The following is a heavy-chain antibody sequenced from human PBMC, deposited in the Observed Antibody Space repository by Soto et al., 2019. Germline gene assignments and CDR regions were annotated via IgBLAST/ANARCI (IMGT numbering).Heavy chain of an antibody. V-gene: IGHV3-23*01. D-gene: IGHD6-25*01. CDR3: AKAPVGKRLEFDY. CDR2: IDGNGVGT. Sequence: PGGSLRLSCAASGFTFRTSAMSWVRQAPGKGLEWVSTIDGNGVGTYYAESVKGRFTISRDNSKNTLFLQMNSLRAEDTALYYCAKAPVGKRLEFDYWGPGTLVTVSS. J-gene: IGHJ4*02. CDR1: GFTFRTSA.